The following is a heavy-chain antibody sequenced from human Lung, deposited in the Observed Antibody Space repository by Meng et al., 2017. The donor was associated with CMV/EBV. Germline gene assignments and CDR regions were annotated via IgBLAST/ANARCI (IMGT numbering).Heavy chain of an antibody. Sequence: GESLKISCAASGFTFSNAWMSWVRQAPGKGLEWVGRIKSKTDGGTTDYAAPVKGRFTISRDDSKNTLYLQMNSLKTEDTAVYYCTTEEYFSYYYGMAVWGQGTTVTVSS. V-gene: IGHV3-15*01. CDR2: IKSKTDGGTT. D-gene: IGHD2/OR15-2a*01. CDR1: GFTFSNAW. CDR3: TTEEYFSYYYGMAV. J-gene: IGHJ6*02.